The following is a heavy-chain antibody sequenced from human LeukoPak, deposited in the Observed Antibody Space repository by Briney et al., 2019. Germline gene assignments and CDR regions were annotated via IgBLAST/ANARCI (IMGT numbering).Heavy chain of an antibody. D-gene: IGHD3-22*01. Sequence: GGSLRLSCAASGISFSSFGMSWVRQAPGKGLEWVANIKQDGSQKFYLDSVKGRFTISRDNAKESLFLQMNSLRAEDTAVYYCARHYDSTAYSLDYWGQGTLVTVSS. J-gene: IGHJ4*02. CDR2: IKQDGSQK. CDR1: GISFSSFG. CDR3: ARHYDSTAYSLDY. V-gene: IGHV3-7*01.